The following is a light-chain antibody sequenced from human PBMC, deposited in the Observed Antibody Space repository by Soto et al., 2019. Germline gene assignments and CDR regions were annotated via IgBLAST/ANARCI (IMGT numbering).Light chain of an antibody. V-gene: IGKV3D-15*01. CDR2: GVS. CDR3: QQYNNWPLIT. J-gene: IGKJ5*01. Sequence: EIVLTQSPGTLSLSPGQRATLSCRASQRLSASDIAWYQQKPGQAPKFLIYGVSSRATGIPDRFSGSGSGTEFTLTISSLQSEDFAVYYCQQYNNWPLITFGQGTRREIK. CDR1: QRLSASD.